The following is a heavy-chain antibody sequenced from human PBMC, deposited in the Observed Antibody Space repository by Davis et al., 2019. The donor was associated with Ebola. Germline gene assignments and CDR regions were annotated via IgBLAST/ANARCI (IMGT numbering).Heavy chain of an antibody. J-gene: IGHJ3*02. V-gene: IGHV3-11*04. Sequence: PGGSLRLSCAASGFTFSDYYMSWIRQAPGKGLEWVSYISSSGSTIYYADSVKGRFTISRDNAKNSLYLQMNSLRAEDTAVYYCARESPSGSYKTRCAFDIWGQGTMVTVSS. D-gene: IGHD1-26*01. CDR1: GFTFSDYY. CDR2: ISSSGSTI. CDR3: ARESPSGSYKTRCAFDI.